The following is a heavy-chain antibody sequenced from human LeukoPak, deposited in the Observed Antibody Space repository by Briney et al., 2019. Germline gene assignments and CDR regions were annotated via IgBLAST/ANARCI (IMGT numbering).Heavy chain of an antibody. D-gene: IGHD6-13*01. J-gene: IGHJ4*02. CDR2: ITSSSSYI. CDR1: GFTFTSYN. V-gene: IGHV3-21*04. CDR3: AKAPGYSSSWPQRGGFDY. Sequence: GGSLRLSCAASGFTFTSYNMNWVRQAPGKGLEWVSSITSSSSYIYYADSVKGRFTISRDNSKNTLYLQMNSLRAEDTAVYYCAKAPGYSSSWPQRGGFDYWGQGTLVTVSS.